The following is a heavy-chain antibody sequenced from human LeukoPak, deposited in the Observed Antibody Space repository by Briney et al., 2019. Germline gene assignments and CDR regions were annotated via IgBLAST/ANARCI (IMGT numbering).Heavy chain of an antibody. D-gene: IGHD6-13*01. J-gene: IGHJ4*02. CDR2: IYYSGTT. Sequence: SETLSLTCTVSGGSISSYYWSWIRQPPGKGPEWIGYIYYSGTTNYNPSLKSRVTISVDTSKNQFSLKLSSVTAADTAVYYCARGVCIAAVQYGYWGQGTLVTVSS. CDR3: ARGVCIAAVQYGY. V-gene: IGHV4-59*01. CDR1: GGSISSYY.